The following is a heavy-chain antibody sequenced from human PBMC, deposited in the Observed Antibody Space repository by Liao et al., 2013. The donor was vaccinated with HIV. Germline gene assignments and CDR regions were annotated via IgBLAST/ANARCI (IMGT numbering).Heavy chain of an antibody. CDR1: GDSISSSSYY. CDR3: ARGFGEIGS. Sequence: QLQLQESGPGLVKPSETLSLTCSVSGDSISSSSYYWGWIRQPPGKGLEWIGSIYYSGSTYYNPSLKSRVTISQDTSKNQISLKLRFLTAADTAIYYCARGFGEIGSWGQGILVSVSS. CDR2: IYYSGST. J-gene: IGHJ5*01. D-gene: IGHD3-10*01. V-gene: IGHV4-39*07.